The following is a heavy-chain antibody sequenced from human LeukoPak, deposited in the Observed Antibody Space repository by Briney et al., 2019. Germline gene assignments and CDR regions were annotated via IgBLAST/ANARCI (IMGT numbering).Heavy chain of an antibody. V-gene: IGHV3-23*01. CDR2: TSGGGGTT. Sequence: PGGSLRLSCAASGFTFSSYAMNWVRQAPGKGLEWVSATSGGGGTTYFADSVKGRFTISRDNSKNTLYLQMNSLRAEDTAVYYCAKDRVSGWYLLDYWGQGTLVTVSS. CDR1: GFTFSSYA. CDR3: AKDRVSGWYLLDY. D-gene: IGHD6-19*01. J-gene: IGHJ4*02.